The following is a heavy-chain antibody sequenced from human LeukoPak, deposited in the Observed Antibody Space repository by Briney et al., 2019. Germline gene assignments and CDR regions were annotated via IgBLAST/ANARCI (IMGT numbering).Heavy chain of an antibody. CDR2: INHSGST. J-gene: IGHJ4*02. CDR1: GGSFSGYY. V-gene: IGHV4-34*01. Sequence: PSETLSLTCAVYGGSFSGYYWSWIRQPPGKGLEWIGEINHSGSTNYNPSLKSRVTISVHTSMNQLSLKLSSVSAVDTAIYYCARDRAYCSSTSCPFDSWGQGTLVTVSS. D-gene: IGHD2-2*01. CDR3: ARDRAYCSSTSCPFDS.